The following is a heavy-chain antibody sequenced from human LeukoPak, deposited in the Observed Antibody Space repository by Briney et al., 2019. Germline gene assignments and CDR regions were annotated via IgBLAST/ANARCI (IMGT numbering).Heavy chain of an antibody. V-gene: IGHV1-69*01. Sequence: SVKVSCKASGGTFSSYAISWVRQAPGQGLEWMGGIIPIFGTANYAQKFQGRVTITADESTSTAYMELSSLRSEDTAVYYCASSPTYYYYMDVWGKGTTVTVSS. CDR3: ASSPTYYYYMDV. J-gene: IGHJ6*03. CDR2: IIPIFGTA. CDR1: GGTFSSYA.